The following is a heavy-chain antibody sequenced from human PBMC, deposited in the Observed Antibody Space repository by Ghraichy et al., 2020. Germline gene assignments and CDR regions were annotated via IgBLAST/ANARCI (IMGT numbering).Heavy chain of an antibody. CDR1: GFKFSNSW. J-gene: IGHJ4*02. D-gene: IGHD3-10*01. CDR2: INNDGKEK. V-gene: IGHV3-7*03. CDR3: ARDPKRGALDY. Sequence: GGSLRLSCTASGFKFSNSWMSWVRQAPEKGLEWVANINNDGKEKYYVDSLKGRFTISRDNGKNSLFLQISSLRVEDTAVYYCARDPKRGALDYWGQGTLVAVS.